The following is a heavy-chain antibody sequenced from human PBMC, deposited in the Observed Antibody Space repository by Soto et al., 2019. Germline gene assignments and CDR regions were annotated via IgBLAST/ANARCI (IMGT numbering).Heavy chain of an antibody. Sequence: PGESLKISCKGSGYSFSSFWIGWVRQMPGQGLEWMGIIYPGDSDTTYSPSFEGQVTFSVDKSINTAYLEWTSLKATDTATYYCAGRGGGNSEFDGFDSWRQGTVVTV. CDR1: GYSFSSFW. CDR2: IYPGDSDT. D-gene: IGHD1-26*01. CDR3: AGRGGGNSEFDGFDS. J-gene: IGHJ3*02. V-gene: IGHV5-51*01.